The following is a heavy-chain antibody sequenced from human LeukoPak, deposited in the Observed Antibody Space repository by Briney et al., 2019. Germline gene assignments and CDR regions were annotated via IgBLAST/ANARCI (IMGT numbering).Heavy chain of an antibody. D-gene: IGHD2-2*01. Sequence: GESLKISCKGSGYSFTSYWIGWVRQMPGKGLEGMGLIYPGDSDARYSPSFRGQVTISADKSISTAYLQRSSLKASDTAMYYCARQRYCSSTSCRPYFDYWAQGTLVTVSS. V-gene: IGHV5-51*01. CDR3: ARQRYCSSTSCRPYFDY. J-gene: IGHJ4*02. CDR2: IYPGDSDA. CDR1: GYSFTSYW.